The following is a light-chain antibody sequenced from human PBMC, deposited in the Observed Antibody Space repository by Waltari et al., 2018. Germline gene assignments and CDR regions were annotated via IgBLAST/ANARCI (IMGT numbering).Light chain of an antibody. V-gene: IGLV2-8*01. CDR3: SSYAGSNNYVV. Sequence: QSALTQPPSASGSPGQSVTISCTGTSSDIGGYNYVSWYQQHPGKAPKLMIYEVNKRPSGVPDLCSGSKSGNTASLTVSGLQAEEEADYYCSSYAGSNNYVVFGGGTKLTVL. J-gene: IGLJ2*01. CDR1: SSDIGGYNY. CDR2: EVN.